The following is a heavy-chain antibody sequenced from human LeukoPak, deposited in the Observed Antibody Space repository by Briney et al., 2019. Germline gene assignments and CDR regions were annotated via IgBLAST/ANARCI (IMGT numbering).Heavy chain of an antibody. J-gene: IGHJ4*02. D-gene: IGHD6-19*01. CDR2: IIPIFGTA. Sequence: ASMKVSCKASGGTFSSYAISWVRQAPGQGLEWMGGIIPIFGTANYAQKFQGRVTITTDESTSTAYMELSSLRSEDTAVYYCAVIKSSGWYYFDYWGQGTLVTVSS. V-gene: IGHV1-69*05. CDR3: AVIKSSGWYYFDY. CDR1: GGTFSSYA.